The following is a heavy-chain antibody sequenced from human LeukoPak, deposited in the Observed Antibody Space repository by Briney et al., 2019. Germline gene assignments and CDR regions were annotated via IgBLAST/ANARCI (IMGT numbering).Heavy chain of an antibody. V-gene: IGHV4-59*01. J-gene: IGHJ4*02. D-gene: IGHD2-15*01. CDR3: AREGRYCSSGSCLDY. CDR1: GGSISSYY. CDR2: SYYSGST. Sequence: SETLSLTCTVSGGSISSYYWSWIRQTPGRGLEWIGDSYYSGSTNYNPSLKSRVTISVDTSKNQFSLRLSSVTAADTAVYYCAREGRYCSSGSCLDYWGQGTLVTVSS.